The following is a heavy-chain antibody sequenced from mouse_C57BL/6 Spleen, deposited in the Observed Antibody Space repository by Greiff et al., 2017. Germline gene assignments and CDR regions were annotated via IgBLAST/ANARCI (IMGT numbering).Heavy chain of an antibody. V-gene: IGHV1-26*01. Sequence: VQLQQSGPELVKPGASVKISCKASGYTFTDYYMNWVKQSHGKSLEWIGDINPNNGGTSYNQKFKGKATLTVDKSSSTAYMELRSLTSEDSAVYYCARSYGYDRAWFAYWGQGTLVTVSA. CDR2: INPNNGGT. J-gene: IGHJ3*01. D-gene: IGHD2-2*01. CDR1: GYTFTDYY. CDR3: ARSYGYDRAWFAY.